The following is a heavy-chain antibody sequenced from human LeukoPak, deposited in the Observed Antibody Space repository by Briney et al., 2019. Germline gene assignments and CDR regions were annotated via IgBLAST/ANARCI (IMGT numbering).Heavy chain of an antibody. CDR3: ARPNCGGDCYPVNDAFDI. CDR2: IYPGDSDT. V-gene: IGHV5-51*01. CDR1: GYSFTSYW. D-gene: IGHD2-21*02. Sequence: GESLKISCKGSGYSFTSYWIGWVRQMPGKGLEWMGIIYPGDSDTRYRPSFQGQVTISADKSISTAYLQWSSLKASDTAMYYCARPNCGGDCYPVNDAFDIWGQGTMVTVSS. J-gene: IGHJ3*02.